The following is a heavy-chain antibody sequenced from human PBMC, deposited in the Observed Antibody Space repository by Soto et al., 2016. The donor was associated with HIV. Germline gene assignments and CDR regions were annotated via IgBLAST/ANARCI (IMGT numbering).Heavy chain of an antibody. CDR1: GYILTELS. CDR3: STGVIEFGELEYLFNY. CDR2: FDPQNGGT. V-gene: IGHV1-24*01. D-gene: IGHD3-10*01. J-gene: IGHJ4*01. Sequence: QVQLVQSGAEVKKPGASVTVSCKVSGYILTELSMHWVRQGPGTSLEWMGGFDPQNGGTIYAQKFQGRVSIRDDISTNTAYMDLSGLGSEDTAVYYCSTGVIEFGELEYLFNYWGPERWSPSPQ.